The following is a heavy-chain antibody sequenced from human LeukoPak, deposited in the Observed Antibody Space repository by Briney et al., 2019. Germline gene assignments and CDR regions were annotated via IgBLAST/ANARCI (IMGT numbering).Heavy chain of an antibody. CDR3: SKDRGLHQHSRSPVDL. J-gene: IGHJ2*01. CDR2: ISGRGGST. V-gene: IGHV3-23*01. Sequence: GGSLRLSCAASGFTFSSYAMNWVRQAPEKGLEWVSTISGRGGSTYYADSAKGRFTISRDNAKDTESLQIDSMRAEDEDLDYCSKDRGLHQHSRSPVDLWGRGTLVTVSS. CDR1: GFTFSSYA. D-gene: IGHD6-13*01.